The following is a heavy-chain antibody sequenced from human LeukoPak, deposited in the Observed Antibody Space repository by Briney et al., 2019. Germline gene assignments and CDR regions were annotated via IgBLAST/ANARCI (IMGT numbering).Heavy chain of an antibody. V-gene: IGHV1-18*01. D-gene: IGHD6-13*01. CDR1: GYTFTSYG. CDR3: ATATLQQLVSPFFFDY. J-gene: IGHJ4*02. CDR2: ISAYNGNT. Sequence: ASVKVSCKASGYTFTSYGISWVRQAPGQGLEWMGWISAYNGNTNYAQKLQGRVTMTTDTSTSTAYMELSSLRSEDTAVYYCATATLQQLVSPFFFDYWGQGTLVTVSS.